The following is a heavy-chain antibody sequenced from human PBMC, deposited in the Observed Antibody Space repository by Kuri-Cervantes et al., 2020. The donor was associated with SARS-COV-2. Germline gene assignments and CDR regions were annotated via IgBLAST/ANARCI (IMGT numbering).Heavy chain of an antibody. D-gene: IGHD5-18*01. J-gene: IGHJ4*02. Sequence: SCKASGFTFSSYGMHWVRQAPGKGLEWVAVIWYGGSNKYYADSVKGRFTISRDNSKNTLYLQMNSLRSDDTAVYYCARVPGIYSYGPPHFDYWGQGTLVTVSS. CDR1: GFTFSSYG. CDR3: ARVPGIYSYGPPHFDY. V-gene: IGHV3-33*01. CDR2: IWYGGSNK.